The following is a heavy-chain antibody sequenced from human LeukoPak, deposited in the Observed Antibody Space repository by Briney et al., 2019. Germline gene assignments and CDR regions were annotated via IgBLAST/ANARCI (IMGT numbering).Heavy chain of an antibody. CDR3: ARGPTRYYYDSSGRALDY. CDR2: INHSGST. J-gene: IGHJ4*02. Sequence: SETLSLTCAVYGGSLSGYYWSWIRQPPGKGLEWIGEINHSGSTNYNPSLKSRVTISIDTSKNQFSLKLSSVTAADTAVYYCARGPTRYYYDSSGRALDYWGQGTLVTVSS. D-gene: IGHD3-22*01. CDR1: GGSLSGYY. V-gene: IGHV4-34*01.